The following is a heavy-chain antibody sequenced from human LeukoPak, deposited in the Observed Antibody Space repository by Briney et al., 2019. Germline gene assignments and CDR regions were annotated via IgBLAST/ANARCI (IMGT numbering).Heavy chain of an antibody. D-gene: IGHD3-10*01. CDR3: ARPRGTMVRAVITYFDY. J-gene: IGHJ4*02. CDR1: GYSFTSYW. Sequence: GESLKISCKGSGYSFTSYWIGWVRQMPGKGLEWMGIIYPGDSDTRYSPSFQGQVTISADKSISTAYLQWSSLKASDTAMYYCARPRGTMVRAVITYFDYWGQGTLVTVSS. CDR2: IYPGDSDT. V-gene: IGHV5-51*01.